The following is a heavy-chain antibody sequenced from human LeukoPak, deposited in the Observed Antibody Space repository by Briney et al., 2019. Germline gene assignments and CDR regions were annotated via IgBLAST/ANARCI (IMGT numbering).Heavy chain of an antibody. J-gene: IGHJ3*02. Sequence: PGRSLRLSCAASGLTFSSYGMHWVRQAPGKGLEWVAVIWYDGSNKYYADSVKGRFTISRDNSKNTLYLQMNSLRAEDTAVYYCARTYYYDSSGYYHDAFDIWGQGTMVTVSS. CDR1: GLTFSSYG. CDR3: ARTYYYDSSGYYHDAFDI. D-gene: IGHD3-22*01. CDR2: IWYDGSNK. V-gene: IGHV3-33*01.